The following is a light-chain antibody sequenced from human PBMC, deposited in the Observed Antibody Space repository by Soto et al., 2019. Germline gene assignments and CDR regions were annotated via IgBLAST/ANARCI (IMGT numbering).Light chain of an antibody. CDR3: QQYNNWPPT. CDR1: QTVSAT. V-gene: IGKV3-15*01. Sequence: EIVLTQSPGTLSLSPGERAPLSCRARQTVSATFFAWYQQKPGQAPRLLIYGASTRATGIPARFSGSGSGTEFTLTISSLQSEDFAVYYCQQYNNWPPTFGQGTKVDIK. J-gene: IGKJ1*01. CDR2: GAS.